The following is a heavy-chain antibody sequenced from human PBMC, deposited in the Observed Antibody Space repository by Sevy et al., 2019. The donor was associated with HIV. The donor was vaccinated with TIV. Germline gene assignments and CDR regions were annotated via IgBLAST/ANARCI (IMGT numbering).Heavy chain of an antibody. Sequence: GESLKISCQGSGYSFTSHWIAWVRQMPGKGLEWMGIIFPDESDTRYSPSFQGQVTFSADKSIFPAYLQWSSLRASDTAIYYCATSRSGYFDGSGYYIYWGQGTQVTVSS. D-gene: IGHD3-22*01. J-gene: IGHJ4*01. V-gene: IGHV5-51*01. CDR3: ATSRSGYFDGSGYYIY. CDR2: IFPDESDT. CDR1: GYSFTSHW.